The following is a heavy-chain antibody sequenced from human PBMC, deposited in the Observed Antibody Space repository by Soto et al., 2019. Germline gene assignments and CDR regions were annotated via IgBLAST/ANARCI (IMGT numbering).Heavy chain of an antibody. CDR3: AKGGRQWLVTSDFTH. J-gene: IGHJ4*02. CDR1: GFTFSDYA. V-gene: IGHV3-30*18. Sequence: VQLVESGGGVVQPGRSLRLSCAASGFTFSDYAMHWVRQAPGKGLEWVAVVSHDGRNTHYADSVKGRFTISRDSSKNTVSLEMTTLRAADTAVYYCAKGGRQWLVTSDFTHWGQGALVTVSS. D-gene: IGHD6-19*01. CDR2: VSHDGRNT.